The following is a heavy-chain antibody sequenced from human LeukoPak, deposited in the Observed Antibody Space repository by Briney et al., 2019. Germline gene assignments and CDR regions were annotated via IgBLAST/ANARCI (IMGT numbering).Heavy chain of an antibody. V-gene: IGHV4-59*01. CDR2: IYYSGST. J-gene: IGHJ5*02. Sequence: SETLSLTCTVSGGSISSYYWSWIRQPPGKGLEWIGYIYYSGSTNYNPSLKSRVTISVDTSKNQFSLKLSSVTAADTAVYYCARVVGPWEVAAGPWGQGTLVTVSS. CDR1: GGSISSYY. D-gene: IGHD6-25*01. CDR3: ARVVGPWEVAAGP.